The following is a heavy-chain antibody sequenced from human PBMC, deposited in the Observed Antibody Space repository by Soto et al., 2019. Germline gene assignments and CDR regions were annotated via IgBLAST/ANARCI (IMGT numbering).Heavy chain of an antibody. CDR2: ISSHGRDI. CDR1: GFTFTSDS. Sequence: ESGGGLVKPGGSVRLSCEASGFTFTSDSMTWVRQAPVKGLEWVSSISSHGRDIFYADSVKGRFTISRDNAKDSLHLQMNSLTGEDSAVYYCARGAALAGKLDLWGQGTLVTVSS. J-gene: IGHJ4*02. D-gene: IGHD6-19*01. V-gene: IGHV3-21*06. CDR3: ARGAALAGKLDL.